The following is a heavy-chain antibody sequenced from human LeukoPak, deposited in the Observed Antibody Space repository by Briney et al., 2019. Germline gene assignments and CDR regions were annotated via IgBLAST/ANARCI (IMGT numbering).Heavy chain of an antibody. Sequence: ASVKVSFKASGFRFIDYFIHWVRKAPGQGPECMGWIHPKTGDTKYVQRVQGRGTMTRDTSSSTAYMELRGLNSDDTAMYFCARDVIMGYEEGCFDPWGQGTLVTVSP. CDR3: ARDVIMGYEEGCFDP. V-gene: IGHV1-2*02. D-gene: IGHD2-8*01. J-gene: IGHJ5*02. CDR1: GFRFIDYF. CDR2: IHPKTGDT.